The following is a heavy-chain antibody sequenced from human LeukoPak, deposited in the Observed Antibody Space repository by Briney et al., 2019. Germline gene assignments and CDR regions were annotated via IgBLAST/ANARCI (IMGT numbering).Heavy chain of an antibody. CDR3: ARGHSDHISIYDY. V-gene: IGHV3-7*01. CDR2: IKQDGSEK. Sequence: GGSLRLSCAASGFTFSSYSMNWVRQAPGKGLEWVANIKQDGSEKYYVDSVKGRFTISRDNAKNSLYLQTNSLRAEDTAVYYCARGHSDHISIYDYWGQGTLVTVSS. D-gene: IGHD1-14*01. J-gene: IGHJ4*02. CDR1: GFTFSSYS.